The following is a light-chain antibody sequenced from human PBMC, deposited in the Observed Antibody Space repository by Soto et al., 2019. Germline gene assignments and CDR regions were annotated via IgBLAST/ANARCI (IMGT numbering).Light chain of an antibody. Sequence: QSALTQPASVSGSPGQSITISCTGTSSDVGGYNYVSWYQQHPGKAPKLMIYEVSNRPSGVSNRFSGSKSGNTASLTISGLQAEDEADYYCSSCTSSSTPYVFGTGTQLTVL. J-gene: IGLJ1*01. V-gene: IGLV2-14*01. CDR2: EVS. CDR1: SSDVGGYNY. CDR3: SSCTSSSTPYV.